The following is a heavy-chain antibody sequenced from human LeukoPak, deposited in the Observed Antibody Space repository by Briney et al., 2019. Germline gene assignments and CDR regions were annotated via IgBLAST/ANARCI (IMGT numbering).Heavy chain of an antibody. D-gene: IGHD2-2*01. CDR3: AKVGARGCSSSTCFIY. CDR1: GFTFRSYA. Sequence: GGSLRLSCAASGFTFRSYAMSWVRQAPGKGLEWVSAISGSGDTTYYADSVKGRFTISRDNSKNTLYLQMNSLRPEDTAVYYCAKVGARGCSSSTCFIYWGQGTLVTVSS. V-gene: IGHV3-23*01. J-gene: IGHJ4*02. CDR2: ISGSGDTT.